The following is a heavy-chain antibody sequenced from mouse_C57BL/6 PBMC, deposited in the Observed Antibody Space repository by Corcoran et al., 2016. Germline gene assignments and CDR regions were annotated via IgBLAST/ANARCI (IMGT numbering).Heavy chain of an antibody. V-gene: IGHV1-18*01. J-gene: IGHJ2*01. CDR3: ARNYYGSPFFDY. CDR2: INPNNGGT. D-gene: IGHD1-1*01. CDR1: GYTFTDYN. Sequence: EVQLQQSGPELVKPGASVKIPCKASGYTFTDYNMDWVKQSHGKSLEWIGDINPNNGGTIYNQKFKGKATLTVDKSSSTAYMELRSLTSEDTAVYYCARNYYGSPFFDYWGQGTTLTVSS.